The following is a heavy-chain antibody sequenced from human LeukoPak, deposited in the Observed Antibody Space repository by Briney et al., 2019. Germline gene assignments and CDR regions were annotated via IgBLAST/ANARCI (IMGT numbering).Heavy chain of an antibody. Sequence: GGSLRLSCAASGFTVSSNYMSWVRQAPGKGLEWVSVIYAGGSTYYADSVKGRFTISRDNFKNILYLQMSSLRAEDTAVYYCAKDLLLGDWGQGTLVTVSS. CDR2: IYAGGST. CDR3: AKDLLLGD. CDR1: GFTVSSNY. D-gene: IGHD3-16*01. J-gene: IGHJ4*02. V-gene: IGHV3-53*01.